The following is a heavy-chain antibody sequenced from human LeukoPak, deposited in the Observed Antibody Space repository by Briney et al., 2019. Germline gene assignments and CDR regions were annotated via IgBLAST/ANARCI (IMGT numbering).Heavy chain of an antibody. CDR1: GGSISSYY. D-gene: IGHD2-15*01. Sequence: SETLSLTCTVSGGSISSYYWSWIRQPPGKGLEWIGYIYYSGSTNYNPSLKSRVTISVDTSKNQFSLKLSSVTAADTAVYYCARGGGLGYCSGGSCYSFDPWGQGTLVTVSS. CDR3: ARGGGLGYCSGGSCYSFDP. J-gene: IGHJ5*02. V-gene: IGHV4-59*01. CDR2: IYYSGST.